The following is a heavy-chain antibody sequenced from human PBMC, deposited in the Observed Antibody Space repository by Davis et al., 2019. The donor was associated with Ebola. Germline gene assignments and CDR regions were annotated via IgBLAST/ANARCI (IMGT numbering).Heavy chain of an antibody. D-gene: IGHD1-26*01. CDR1: GHTFNSYA. J-gene: IGHJ3*02. CDR3: ARTSIVGTTTTASDI. V-gene: IGHV1-18*01. CDR2: ISAYNGNT. Sequence: ASVKVSCKASGHTFNSYAVSWVRQAPGQGLEWMGWISAYNGNTNYAQILQGRVTMTTDTSTGTAYMELRSLRSDDTAVYFCARTSIVGTTTTASDIWGQGTMVTVSS.